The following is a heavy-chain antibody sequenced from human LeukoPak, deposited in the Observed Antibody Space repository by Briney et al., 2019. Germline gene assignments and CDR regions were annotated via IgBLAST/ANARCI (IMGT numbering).Heavy chain of an antibody. V-gene: IGHV3-30-3*01. CDR2: ISYDGSNK. D-gene: IGHD6-13*01. Sequence: PGGSLRLSCAASGFTFSSYAMHWVRQAPGKGLEWVAVISYDGSNKYYADSVKGRFTISRDNSKNTLYLQMNSLRAEDTAVYYCARRGVAAASNWFDPWGQGTLVTVSS. CDR3: ARRGVAAASNWFDP. CDR1: GFTFSSYA. J-gene: IGHJ5*02.